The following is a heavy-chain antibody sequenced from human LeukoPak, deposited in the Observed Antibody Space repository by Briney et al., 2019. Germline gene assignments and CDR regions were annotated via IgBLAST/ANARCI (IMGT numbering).Heavy chain of an antibody. J-gene: IGHJ3*02. CDR1: GYTFSDYY. V-gene: IGHV1-2*06. Sequence: ASVKVSCKASGYTFSDYYMHWVRQAPGQGIEWMGRINPNSGVTNYAQKFQGRVTMTRDTSISTAYMDLSRLRSDDTAVYYCARSHSRSSGNDGFDIWGHGTMVTVSS. CDR2: INPNSGVT. CDR3: ARSHSRSSGNDGFDI. D-gene: IGHD1-1*01.